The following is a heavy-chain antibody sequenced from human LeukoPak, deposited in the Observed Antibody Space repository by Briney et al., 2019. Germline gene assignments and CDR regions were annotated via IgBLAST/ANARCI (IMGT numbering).Heavy chain of an antibody. CDR1: GYIFSNSW. CDR2: IYPGDSDT. V-gene: IGHV5-51*01. J-gene: IGHJ4*02. Sequence: GESLQISCKGSGYIFSNSWIGWVRQLPGKGLEWMGIIYPGDSDTRYSPSFQGQVTISADKSISTAYLQWSSLKDSDTAMYYCARVWYSGYEFAYWGQGTLVTVSS. D-gene: IGHD5-12*01. CDR3: ARVWYSGYEFAY.